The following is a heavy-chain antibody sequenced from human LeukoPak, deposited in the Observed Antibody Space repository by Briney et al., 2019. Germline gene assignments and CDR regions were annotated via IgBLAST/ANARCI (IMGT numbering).Heavy chain of an antibody. CDR2: ISYDGSNK. CDR3: ATGRGADVLLWFGEPHNWFDP. J-gene: IGHJ5*02. Sequence: GGSLRLSCAASGFTFSSYGMHWVRQAPGKGLEWVAVISYDGSNKYYADSVKGRFTISRDNSKNTLYLQMNSLRAEDTAVYYCATGRGADVLLWFGEPHNWFDPWGQGTLVTVSS. CDR1: GFTFSSYG. D-gene: IGHD3-10*01. V-gene: IGHV3-30*03.